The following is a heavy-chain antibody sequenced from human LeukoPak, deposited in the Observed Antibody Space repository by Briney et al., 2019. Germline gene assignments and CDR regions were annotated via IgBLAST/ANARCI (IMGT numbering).Heavy chain of an antibody. V-gene: IGHV1-69*04. CDR3: ARDSVAVAGTPFDY. Sequence: SVKVSCKASGGTFSSYAISWVRQAPGQGLEWMGRIIPILGIANYAQKFQGRVTITADKSTSTAYMELSSLRSEDTAVYYCARDSVAVAGTPFDYWGQGTLVTVSP. CDR2: IIPILGIA. D-gene: IGHD6-19*01. CDR1: GGTFSSYA. J-gene: IGHJ4*02.